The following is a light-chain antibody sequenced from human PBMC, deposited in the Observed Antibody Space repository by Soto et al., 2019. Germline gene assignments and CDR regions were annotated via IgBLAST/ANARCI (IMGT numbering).Light chain of an antibody. J-gene: IGKJ1*01. CDR2: DAS. Sequence: EIVLTQSPATLSLSPGERVTLSCRASQSVGTFLAWYQQKPGQAPRLLIYDASNRAPGIPDRFRGSGSGTDFTLTISGLQPEDFAVYYCQEGTDRPPGTFGRGTTVEVK. CDR1: QSVGTF. V-gene: IGKV3-11*01. CDR3: QEGTDRPPGT.